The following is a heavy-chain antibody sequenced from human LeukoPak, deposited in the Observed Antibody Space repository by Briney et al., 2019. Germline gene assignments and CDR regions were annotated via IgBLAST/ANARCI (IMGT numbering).Heavy chain of an antibody. CDR3: ARERGSSIAARPGY. J-gene: IGHJ4*02. D-gene: IGHD6-6*01. CDR2: ITGSGGNT. CDR1: GFTFSSYA. V-gene: IGHV3-23*01. Sequence: GGSLRLSCAASGFTFSSYAMTWVRQAPGKGLEWVSAITGSGGNTYYADSVKGRFTISRDNSKNTLYLQMNSLRAEDTALYYCARERGSSIAARPGYWGQGTLVTVSS.